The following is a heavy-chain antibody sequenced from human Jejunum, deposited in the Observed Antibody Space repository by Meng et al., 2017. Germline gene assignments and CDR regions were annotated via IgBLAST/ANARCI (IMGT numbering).Heavy chain of an antibody. Sequence: GSLRLSCTVSGASVSSRDWYWGWIRQAPGKVLEWIGTIDSSGNTYYNPSLKSRVTISADTSNNQFSLNLNSVTAADTAVYFCARDSQIRWFYSWGQGTLVTISS. CDR1: GASVSSRDWY. CDR2: IDSSGNT. J-gene: IGHJ5*01. CDR3: ARDSQIRWFYS. V-gene: IGHV4-39*07.